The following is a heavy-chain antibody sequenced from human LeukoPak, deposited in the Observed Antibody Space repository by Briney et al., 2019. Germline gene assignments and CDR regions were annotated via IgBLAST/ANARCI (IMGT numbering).Heavy chain of an antibody. V-gene: IGHV7-4-1*02. D-gene: IGHD6-13*01. CDR3: ARDPRAAADGKADY. J-gene: IGHJ4*02. Sequence: GASVKVSCKASGYNLTTYAINWVRQAPGQGLEWIGWINTNTGSPTYAQGFTGRFVFSLDTSVSTTYLQISSLKAEDTAVYYCARDPRAAADGKADYWGQGTLVTVSS. CDR2: INTNTGSP. CDR1: GYNLTTYA.